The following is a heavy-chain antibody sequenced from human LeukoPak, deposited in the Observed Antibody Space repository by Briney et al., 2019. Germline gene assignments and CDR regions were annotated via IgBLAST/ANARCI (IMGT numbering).Heavy chain of an antibody. V-gene: IGHV3-74*01. J-gene: IGHJ4*02. D-gene: IGHD3-10*01. CDR3: ARNHYGSVDY. Sequence: PGGSLRLSCAASGFTFSSYVMHWVRQAPGKGLVWVSRVNGDGSATNYADSVKGRFTISRDNAKNTLYLQMYSLRPEDTAVYYCARNHYGSVDYWGQGTLVTVSS. CDR2: VNGDGSAT. CDR1: GFTFSSYV.